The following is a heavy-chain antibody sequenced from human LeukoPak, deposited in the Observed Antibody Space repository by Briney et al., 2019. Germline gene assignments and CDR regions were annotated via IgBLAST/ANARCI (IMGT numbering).Heavy chain of an antibody. CDR1: GYTFTSYG. Sequence: ASVKVSCKASGYTFTSYGISWVRQAPGQGLEWMGWISAYNGNTNYAQKLQGRVTMTTDTSTSTAYMELRSLRSDDTAVYYCARDRATAMVKNDAFDIWGQGTMATVSS. CDR2: ISAYNGNT. V-gene: IGHV1-18*01. CDR3: ARDRATAMVKNDAFDI. J-gene: IGHJ3*02. D-gene: IGHD5-18*01.